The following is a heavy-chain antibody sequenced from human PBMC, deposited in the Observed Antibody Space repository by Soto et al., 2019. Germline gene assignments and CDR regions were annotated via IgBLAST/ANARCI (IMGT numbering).Heavy chain of an antibody. CDR1: GFTFSSYAMTFISYA. CDR2: ISGSGGST. J-gene: IGHJ6*02. D-gene: IGHD3-10*01. Sequence: GGSLRLSCAASGFTFSSYAMTFISYAIRWVRQAPAKGRGWGSTISGSGGSTYYADSVKGRFTISRDNSKNTLFLQMNSLRAGDTALYYCAKYREYYEGSGSRSYSYYGMDVWGQGTTVTVSS. CDR3: AKYREYYEGSGSRSYSYYGMDV. V-gene: IGHV3-23*01.